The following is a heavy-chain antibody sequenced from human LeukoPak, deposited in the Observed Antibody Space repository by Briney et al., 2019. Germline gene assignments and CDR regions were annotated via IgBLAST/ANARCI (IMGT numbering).Heavy chain of an antibody. J-gene: IGHJ6*04. V-gene: IGHV3-49*04. CDR2: IRSKAYGGTT. CDR3: SYGSGSYYNVYYYAMDV. D-gene: IGHD3-10*01. Sequence: GGSLRLSCTASGFTFGVYAMSWVRQAPGKGLEWVGFIRSKAYGGTTEYAASVKGRFTISRDDSKSIAYLQMNSLKTEDTAVYYCSYGSGSYYNVYYYAMDVWGKGTTVTVSS. CDR1: GFTFGVYA.